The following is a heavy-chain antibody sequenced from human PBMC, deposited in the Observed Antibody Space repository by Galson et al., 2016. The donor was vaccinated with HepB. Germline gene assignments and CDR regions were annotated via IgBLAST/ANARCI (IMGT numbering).Heavy chain of an antibody. V-gene: IGHV4-59*01. D-gene: IGHD3-16*01. J-gene: IGHJ3*02. Sequence: ETLSLTCTVSDDSISNYYWNWIRQPPGKGLEWIGYIHYSGSSKCNPPLKSRVTMSVDTSKNQFSLRLSSVTAAETAGYYCARWGTYSEKHAFDIWGQGTMVTVSS. CDR3: ARWGTYSEKHAFDI. CDR1: DDSISNYY. CDR2: IHYSGSS.